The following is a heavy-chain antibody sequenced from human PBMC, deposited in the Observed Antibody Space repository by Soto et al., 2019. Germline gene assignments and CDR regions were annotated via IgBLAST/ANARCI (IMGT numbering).Heavy chain of an antibody. J-gene: IGHJ5*02. CDR1: GGSISSYY. Sequence: PLETLSLNCAVPGGSISSYYWSWIRQPPGQGLRWIGSFYSSGSTNYNPSLKSRVTISVDTSKNQFSLKLSSVTAADTAVYYCASQLKMYDTSTPTRSCFHPRGQGPLVTV. CDR2: FYSSGST. V-gene: IGHV4-59*08. D-gene: IGHD2-2*01. CDR3: ASQLKMYDTSTPTRSCFHP.